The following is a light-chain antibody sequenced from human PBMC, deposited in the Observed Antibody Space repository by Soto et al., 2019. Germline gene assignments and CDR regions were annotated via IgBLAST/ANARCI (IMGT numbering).Light chain of an antibody. CDR3: QQRADWPWT. J-gene: IGKJ1*01. V-gene: IGKV3-11*01. CDR1: QNIAIY. Sequence: IVLTQSPATLSFSPGERATLSCRASQNIAIYLAWYPQKSGQSPRLLIYDTFNRAPGIPDRFSGSGSGTDFTLTISSLEPEDFAVYYCQQRADWPWTFGQGTTVEIK. CDR2: DTF.